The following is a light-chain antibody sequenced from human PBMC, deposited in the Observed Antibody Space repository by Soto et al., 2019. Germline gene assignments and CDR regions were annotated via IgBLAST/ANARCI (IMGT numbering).Light chain of an antibody. CDR2: EVT. CDR1: TSDVGI. CDR3: CSFGGSGYV. V-gene: IGLV2-23*02. J-gene: IGLJ1*01. Sequence: QSALTQPASVSGSPGQSITISCSGTTSDVGIVSWYQHHPGKAPKLMIHEVTKRPSGVSDRFSGSKSGNSASLTISGLQDEDEADYFCCSFGGSGYVFGTGTKVTVL.